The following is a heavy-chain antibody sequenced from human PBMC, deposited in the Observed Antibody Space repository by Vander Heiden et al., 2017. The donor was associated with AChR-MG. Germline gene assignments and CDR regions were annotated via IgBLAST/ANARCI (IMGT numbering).Heavy chain of an antibody. CDR2: IYYSGRI. D-gene: IGHD3-16*01. Sequence: RLQESDPGLVKPSEPLSLTCNVPGDSITSTSFSWGWIRQPPGKAPEWIGSIYYSGRIFYNPSLQSRLTISIDTSKNHFSLKLRSVTAADTAVYYCVTRNWGPTSEWGLDNWGQGTLVTVSS. J-gene: IGHJ4*02. CDR3: VTRNWGPTSEWGLDN. CDR1: GDSITSTSFS. V-gene: IGHV4-39*02.